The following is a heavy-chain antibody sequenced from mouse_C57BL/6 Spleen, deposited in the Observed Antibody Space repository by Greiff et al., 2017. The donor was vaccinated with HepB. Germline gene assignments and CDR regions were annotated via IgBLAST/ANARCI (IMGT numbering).Heavy chain of an antibody. CDR1: GFTFSDYY. V-gene: IGHV5-16*01. Sequence: EVKLVESEGGLVQPGSSMKLSCTASGFTFSDYYMAWVRQVPEKGLEWVANINYDGSSTYYLDSLKSRFIISRDNAKNILYLQMSSLKSEDTATYYCARGRDYYGSWYYFDYWGQGTTLTVSS. J-gene: IGHJ2*01. CDR3: ARGRDYYGSWYYFDY. CDR2: INYDGSST. D-gene: IGHD1-1*01.